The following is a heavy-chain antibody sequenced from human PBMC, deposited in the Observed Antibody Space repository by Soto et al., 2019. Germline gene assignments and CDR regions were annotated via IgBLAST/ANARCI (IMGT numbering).Heavy chain of an antibody. CDR1: GFTFSSYG. CDR2: ISYDGSNK. J-gene: IGHJ3*02. D-gene: IGHD2-15*01. V-gene: IGHV3-30*18. CDR3: AKDKGGYGGSPDAFDI. Sequence: PGGSLRLSCAASGFTFSSYGMHWVRQAPGKGLEWVAVISYDGSNKYYADSVKGRFTISRDNSKNTLYLQMNSLRAEDTAVYYCAKDKGGYGGSPDAFDIWGQGTMVTVSS.